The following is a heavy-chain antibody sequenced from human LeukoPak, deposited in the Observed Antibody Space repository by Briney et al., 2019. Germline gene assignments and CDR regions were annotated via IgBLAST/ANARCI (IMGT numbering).Heavy chain of an antibody. Sequence: SETLSLTCTVSGGSISSSSYYWGWIRQPPGKGLEWIGSIYYSGSTYYNPSLKSRVTISVDTSKNQFSLKLSSVTAADTAVYYCAREGYYYDNSDEYDAFDMWGQGTMVTVSS. J-gene: IGHJ3*02. D-gene: IGHD3-22*01. CDR2: IYYSGST. CDR1: GGSISSSSYY. V-gene: IGHV4-39*07. CDR3: AREGYYYDNSDEYDAFDM.